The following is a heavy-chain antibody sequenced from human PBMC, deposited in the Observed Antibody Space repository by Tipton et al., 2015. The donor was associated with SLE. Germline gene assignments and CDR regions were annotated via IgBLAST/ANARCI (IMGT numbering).Heavy chain of an antibody. Sequence: TLSLTCTVSGGSISSSSYYWGWIRQPPGKGLEWIGYIYYSGSTNYNPSLKSRVTISVDTSKNQFSLKLSSVTAADTAVYYCARVPWDYYDSSGSKGWFDPWGQGTLVTVSS. CDR1: GGSISSSSYY. V-gene: IGHV4-61*05. CDR3: ARVPWDYYDSSGSKGWFDP. D-gene: IGHD3-22*01. CDR2: IYYSGST. J-gene: IGHJ5*02.